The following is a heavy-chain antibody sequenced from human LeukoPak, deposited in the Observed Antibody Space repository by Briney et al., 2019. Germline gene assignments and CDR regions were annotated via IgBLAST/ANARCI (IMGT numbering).Heavy chain of an antibody. CDR1: GFTFSSYG. V-gene: IGHV3-30*18. Sequence: GGSLRVSCAASGFTFSSYGMHWVRQAPGKGLDWVAVISYDGSSKYYADTVKGRFTISRDNSKNTLYLQMNSLRAEDTAVYYCAKDPYSYDSSGYYYGGGSFDYWCQGTLVTVSS. J-gene: IGHJ4*02. D-gene: IGHD3-22*01. CDR3: AKDPYSYDSSGYYYGGGSFDY. CDR2: ISYDGSSK.